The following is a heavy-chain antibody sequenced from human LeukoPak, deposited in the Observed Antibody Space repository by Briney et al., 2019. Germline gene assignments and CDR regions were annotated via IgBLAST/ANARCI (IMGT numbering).Heavy chain of an antibody. CDR3: ARGPAVAGTGSGYYYYYYMDV. J-gene: IGHJ6*03. D-gene: IGHD6-19*01. V-gene: IGHV3-21*01. Sequence: EGSLRLSCAASGFTFSSYSMNWVCQAPGKGLEWVSSISSSSSYIYYADSVKGRFTISRDNAKNSLYLQMNSLRAEDTAVYYCARGPAVAGTGSGYYYYYYMDVWGKGTTVTVSS. CDR1: GFTFSSYS. CDR2: ISSSSSYI.